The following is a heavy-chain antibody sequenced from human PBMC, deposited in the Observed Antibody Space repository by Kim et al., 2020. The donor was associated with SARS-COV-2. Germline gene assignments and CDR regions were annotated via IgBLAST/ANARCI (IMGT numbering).Heavy chain of an antibody. CDR1: GDTFTSYV. D-gene: IGHD2-21*02. CDR2: INTNTETP. V-gene: IGHV7-4-1*02. Sequence: ASVKVSCKASGDTFTSYVMNWVRQAPGQGLEWMGGINTNTETPTYAQGFTGRFVFSLDTSVSTTFLEITSLKAEDTAVYFCWERGGGDSEVSAHFDFWGQVTLVTVSS. J-gene: IGHJ4*02. CDR3: WERGGGDSEVSAHFDF.